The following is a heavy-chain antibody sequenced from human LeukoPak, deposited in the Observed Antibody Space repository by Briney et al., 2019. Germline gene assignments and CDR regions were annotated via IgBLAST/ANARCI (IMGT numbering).Heavy chain of an antibody. CDR2: ISSSSSYI. Sequence: GGSLRLSCAASGFTVSSNYMSWVRQAPGKGLEWVSSISSSSSYIYYADSVKGRFTISRDNAKNSLYLQMNSLRAEDTAVYYCARDLGCSSASCYSIGYYYYGMDVWGQGTTVTVSS. CDR1: GFTVSSNY. V-gene: IGHV3-21*01. CDR3: ARDLGCSSASCYSIGYYYYGMDV. D-gene: IGHD2-2*02. J-gene: IGHJ6*02.